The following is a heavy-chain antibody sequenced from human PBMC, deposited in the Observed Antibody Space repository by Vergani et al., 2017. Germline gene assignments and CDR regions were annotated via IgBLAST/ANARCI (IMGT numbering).Heavy chain of an antibody. V-gene: IGHV1-18*01. CDR1: GYTFTSYG. Sequence: QVQLVQSGAEVKKPGASVKVSCKASGYTFTSYGISWVRQAPGQGLEWMGWISAYNVNTNYAQKLQGRVTMTTDTSTSTAYMERRSLRSDDTAVYYCARGHQRVYCSSTSCYIPQDNWFDPWGQGTLVAVSS. CDR2: ISAYNVNT. J-gene: IGHJ5*02. CDR3: ARGHQRVYCSSTSCYIPQDNWFDP. D-gene: IGHD2-2*01.